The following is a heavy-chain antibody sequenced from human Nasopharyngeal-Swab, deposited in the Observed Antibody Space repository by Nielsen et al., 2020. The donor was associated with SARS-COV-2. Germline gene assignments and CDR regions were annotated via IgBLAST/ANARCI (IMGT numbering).Heavy chain of an antibody. CDR3: ARDQGYMDV. CDR1: GFTFSSYG. Sequence: GGSLRLSCAASGFTFSSYGMHWVRQAPGKGLEGVAVIWYDGSNKYYADSVKGRFTISRDNSKNTLYLQMNSLRAEDTAGYYCARDQGYMDVWGKGTTVTVSS. J-gene: IGHJ6*03. V-gene: IGHV3-33*01. CDR2: IWYDGSNK.